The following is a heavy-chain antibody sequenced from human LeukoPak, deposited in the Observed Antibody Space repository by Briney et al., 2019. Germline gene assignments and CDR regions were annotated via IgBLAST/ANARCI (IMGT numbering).Heavy chain of an antibody. J-gene: IGHJ4*02. D-gene: IGHD3-22*01. Sequence: SETLSLTCTVSGGSISSSSYYWGWIRQPPGKGLEWIGSIYYSGSTYYNPSLKSRVTISVDTSKNQFSLKLSSVTVADTAVYYCARQQYYDSSGYCFDYWGQGTLVTVSS. CDR1: GGSISSSSYY. CDR3: ARQQYYDSSGYCFDY. CDR2: IYYSGST. V-gene: IGHV4-39*01.